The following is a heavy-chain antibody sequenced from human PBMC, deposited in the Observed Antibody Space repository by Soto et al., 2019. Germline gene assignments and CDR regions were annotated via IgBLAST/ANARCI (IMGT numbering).Heavy chain of an antibody. V-gene: IGHV1-69*13. J-gene: IGHJ6*02. D-gene: IGHD6-19*01. CDR1: GATFSSYA. CDR2: IIPIFGTA. Sequence: ASVKVSCKASGATFSSYAISWVRQAPGQGLEWMGGIIPIFGTANYAQKFQGRVTITADESTSTAYMELSSLRSEDTAVYYCAGRIAVAGKGYYYYGMDVWGQGTTVTVSS. CDR3: AGRIAVAGKGYYYYGMDV.